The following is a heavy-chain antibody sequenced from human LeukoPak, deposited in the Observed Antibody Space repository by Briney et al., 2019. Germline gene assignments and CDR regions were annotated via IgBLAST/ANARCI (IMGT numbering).Heavy chain of an antibody. CDR2: IYYSGST. V-gene: IGHV4-30-4*08. J-gene: IGHJ4*02. CDR1: GGSISSGDYY. Sequence: SETLSLTCTVSGGSISSGDYYWSWIRQPPGKGLEWIGYIYYSGSTYYNPSLKSRVTISVDTSKNQFSLKLSSVTAADTAVYYCALGGDYGDGRFDYWGQGTLVTVSS. D-gene: IGHD4-17*01. CDR3: ALGGDYGDGRFDY.